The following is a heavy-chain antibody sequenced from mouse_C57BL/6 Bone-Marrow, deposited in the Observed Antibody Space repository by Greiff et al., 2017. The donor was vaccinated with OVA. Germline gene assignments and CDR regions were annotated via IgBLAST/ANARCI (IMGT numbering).Heavy chain of an antibody. V-gene: IGHV1-64*01. J-gene: IGHJ1*03. CDR3: ARYHDGSPWHFDV. D-gene: IGHD1-1*01. CDR1: GYTFTSYW. CDR2: IHPNSGST. Sequence: QVQLQQPGAELVKPGASVKLSCKASGYTFTSYWMHWVKQRPGQGLEWIGMIHPNSGSTNYNEKFKSKATLTVDKSSSTAYMQLSSLTSEDSAVYCCARYHDGSPWHFDVWCTGTTFTVSS.